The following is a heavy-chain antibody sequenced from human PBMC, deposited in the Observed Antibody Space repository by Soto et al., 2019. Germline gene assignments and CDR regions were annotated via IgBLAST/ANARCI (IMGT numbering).Heavy chain of an antibody. D-gene: IGHD2-2*02. CDR3: ARDLYRFDP. J-gene: IGHJ5*02. CDR2: IKQDGSEK. CDR1: GFTFSSYW. V-gene: IGHV3-7*01. Sequence: EVQLVESGGGLVQPGGSLRLSCAACGFTFSSYWMSWVRQAPGKGLEWVANIKQDGSEKYYVDSVKGRFTISRDNAKNSLYLKMNSLRAEDTAVYYCARDLYRFDPWGQGTLVTVSS.